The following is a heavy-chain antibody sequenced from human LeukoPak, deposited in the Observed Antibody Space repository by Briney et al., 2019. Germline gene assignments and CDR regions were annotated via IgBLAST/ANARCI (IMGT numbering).Heavy chain of an antibody. D-gene: IGHD2-2*01. CDR1: GFTFSTHS. CDR2: ISASSNFI. Sequence: GGSLRLSCAASGFTFSTHSMYWVRQAPGKGLEWVSSISASSNFIHYAESVRGRFTISRDNAKNSLYLQMNSLGAQDTAVYYCARSATGYCSSAGCHWDSWGQGTLVTVSS. V-gene: IGHV3-21*01. J-gene: IGHJ4*02. CDR3: ARSATGYCSSAGCHWDS.